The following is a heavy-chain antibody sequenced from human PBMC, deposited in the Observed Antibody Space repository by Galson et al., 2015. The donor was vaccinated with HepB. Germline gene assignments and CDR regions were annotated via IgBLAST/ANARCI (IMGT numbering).Heavy chain of an antibody. CDR3: ARGGRGYGDFDY. D-gene: IGHD5-12*01. CDR2: INSDGSST. V-gene: IGHV3-74*01. Sequence: SLRLSCAASGFTFSSYWMHWVRQAPGKGLVWVSRINSDGSSTSYADSVKGRFTISRDNAKNTLYLQMNSLRAEDTAVYYCARGGRGYGDFDYWGQGTLVTVSS. CDR1: GFTFSSYW. J-gene: IGHJ4*02.